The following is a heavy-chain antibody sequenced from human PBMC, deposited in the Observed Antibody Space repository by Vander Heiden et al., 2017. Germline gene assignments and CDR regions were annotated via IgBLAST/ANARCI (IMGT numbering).Heavy chain of an antibody. CDR1: GFTFRLFG. V-gene: IGHV3-30*03. D-gene: IGHD1-1*01. CDR3: ARTKYNWNEADALNV. CDR2: ISDDGNNK. Sequence: QVQMVASGGGVVQPGRSLRVSCVGSGFTFRLFGMHWVRQAPGKGLEWLAVISDDGNNKYYAESVKGRFTISRDNSKNMVFLEMESLTVEDTAMYYCARTKYNWNEADALNVWGQGTMVTVSS. J-gene: IGHJ3*01.